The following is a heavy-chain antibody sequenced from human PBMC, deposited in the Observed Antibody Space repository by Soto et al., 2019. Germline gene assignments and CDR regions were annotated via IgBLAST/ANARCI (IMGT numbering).Heavy chain of an antibody. CDR1: GFNVSAYT. CDR2: ISSDGNHK. D-gene: IGHD1-26*01. V-gene: IGHV3-30-3*01. J-gene: IGHJ4*02. Sequence: QVKLVESGGGVVQPGRSLRLSCAASGFNVSAYTMHWVRQAPGKGLEWVAGISSDGNHKYYTDSVKSRFTISRDTSTNTVYLQMNRLRAEDTAVYYCAIWEKPLFDYWGQGTLVTVSS. CDR3: AIWEKPLFDY.